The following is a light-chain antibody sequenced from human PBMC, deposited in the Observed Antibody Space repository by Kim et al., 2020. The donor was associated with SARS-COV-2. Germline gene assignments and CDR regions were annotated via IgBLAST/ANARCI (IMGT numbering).Light chain of an antibody. Sequence: SASVGDRVTITGLASQSISSYLNWYQQKPGKAPKRLIYAASSLQSGVPSRFSGSGSGTDFTLTISSLQPEDFATYYCQQSYSTPYTFGQGTKLEI. J-gene: IGKJ2*01. V-gene: IGKV1-39*01. CDR2: AAS. CDR1: QSISSY. CDR3: QQSYSTPYT.